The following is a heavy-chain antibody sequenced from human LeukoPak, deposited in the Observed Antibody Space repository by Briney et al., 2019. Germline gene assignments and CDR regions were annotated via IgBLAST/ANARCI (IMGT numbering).Heavy chain of an antibody. CDR1: GFTFSSYS. Sequence: PGGSLRLSCAASGFTFSSYSMNWVRQAPGKGLEWVSYIPGSSTNINYADSVRGRFTISRDNAKNSLYLQMNSLRAEDTAVYYCARVGMGTYSVDHWGQGTLVTVSS. V-gene: IGHV3-48*04. J-gene: IGHJ4*02. D-gene: IGHD2-15*01. CDR2: IPGSSTNI. CDR3: ARVGMGTYSVDH.